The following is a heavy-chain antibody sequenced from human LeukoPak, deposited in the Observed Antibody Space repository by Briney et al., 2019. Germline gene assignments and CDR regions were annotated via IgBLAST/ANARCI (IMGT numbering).Heavy chain of an antibody. V-gene: IGHV4-4*07. CDR3: ARVAYDSSGYYPKYYYYYYGMDV. D-gene: IGHD3-22*01. J-gene: IGHJ6*02. CDR1: GGSISSYY. Sequence: SETLSLTCTVSGGSISSYYWSWIRQPAGKGLEWIGRIYTSGSTNYNPSLKSRVTMSVDTSKNQFSLKLSSVTAADTAVYYCARVAYDSSGYYPKYYYYYYGMDVWGQGTTVTVSS. CDR2: IYTSGST.